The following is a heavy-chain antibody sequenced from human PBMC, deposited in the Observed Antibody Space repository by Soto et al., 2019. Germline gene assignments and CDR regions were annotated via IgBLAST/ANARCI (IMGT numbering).Heavy chain of an antibody. J-gene: IGHJ4*02. CDR3: ARGRGWYDY. Sequence: QVQLVQSGAEVKKPGASVKVSCKASGYIFNRYVMHWVRQAPGQRHEWMGWIDAGNGKTKYSEKFQGRVTITRDTSASMAYMELPTLRSEDTAVYYCARGRGWYDYWGQGTQVIVSS. CDR2: IDAGNGKT. CDR1: GYIFNRYV. D-gene: IGHD6-19*01. V-gene: IGHV1-3*01.